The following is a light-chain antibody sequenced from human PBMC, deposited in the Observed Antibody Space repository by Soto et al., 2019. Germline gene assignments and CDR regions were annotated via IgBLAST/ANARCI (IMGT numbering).Light chain of an antibody. Sequence: DVQRKHSPSSLPRFVGDRVTITCRASQGIAPYLAWFQQKPGKVPKLLIYATSTLQSGVPSRFSGSGSWTDFTLTIHNQRRVDVGTSYCETYNPPPPPLGG. V-gene: IGKV1-27*01. CDR2: ATS. CDR3: ETYNPPPPP. CDR1: QGIAPY. J-gene: IGKJ4*01.